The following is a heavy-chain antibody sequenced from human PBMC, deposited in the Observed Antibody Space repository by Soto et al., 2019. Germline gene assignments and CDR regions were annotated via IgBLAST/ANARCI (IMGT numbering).Heavy chain of an antibody. V-gene: IGHV1-69*19. D-gene: IGHD6-13*01. CDR2: IIPIIGPA. Sequence: QVQLVQSGAEVKRPGSSVKLSCKASGGTFTYYGISWVRQAPGQGLEWMGGIIPIIGPATYAQKFQGRVTLHADQSTSTAYMGVSSLGSEDTALYYCARDLGTPIAGPPRRETYGWLDPWGQGTLVTVSS. CDR3: ARDLGTPIAGPPRRETYGWLDP. CDR1: GGTFTYYG. J-gene: IGHJ5*02.